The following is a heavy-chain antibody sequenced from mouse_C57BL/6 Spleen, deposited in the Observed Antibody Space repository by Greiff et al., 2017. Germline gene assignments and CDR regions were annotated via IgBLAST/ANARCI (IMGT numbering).Heavy chain of an antibody. V-gene: IGHV1-52*01. CDR1: GYTFTSYW. D-gene: IGHD1-1*01. Sequence: QVQLQQPGAELVRPGSSVKLSCKASGYTFTSYWMHWVKQRPIQGLEWIGNIDPSDSETHYNQKFKDKATLTVDKSSSTAYMQLSSLTSEDSAVYYCARSGTVVEGAWFAYWGQGTLVTVSA. J-gene: IGHJ3*01. CDR3: ARSGTVVEGAWFAY. CDR2: IDPSDSET.